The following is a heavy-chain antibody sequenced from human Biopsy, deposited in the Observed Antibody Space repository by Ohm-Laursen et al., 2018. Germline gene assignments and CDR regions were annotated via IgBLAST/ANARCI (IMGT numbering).Heavy chain of an antibody. Sequence: SLRLSCAASGFIFSSAWMHWVRQAPGKGLVWVSCISSDGSTTYADSVKGRFTISRDNAKNTAYLQMNSLRADDTALYYCATDHYGSINYWGQGPLVTVSS. D-gene: IGHD4-17*01. CDR3: ATDHYGSINY. V-gene: IGHV3-74*01. J-gene: IGHJ4*02. CDR2: ISSDGST. CDR1: GFIFSSAW.